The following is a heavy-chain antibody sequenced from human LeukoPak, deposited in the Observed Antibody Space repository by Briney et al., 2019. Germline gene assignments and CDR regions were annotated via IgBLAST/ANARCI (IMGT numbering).Heavy chain of an antibody. D-gene: IGHD5-18*01. CDR3: ARVRDTAMVMDAFDI. J-gene: IGHJ3*02. V-gene: IGHV3-30*04. Sequence: GGSLRLSCAASGFTFSSYAMHWVRQAPGKGLEWVAVISYDGSNKYYADSVKGRFNISRDNSKNTLYLQMNSLRAGDTAVYYCARVRDTAMVMDAFDIWGQGTMVTVSS. CDR1: GFTFSSYA. CDR2: ISYDGSNK.